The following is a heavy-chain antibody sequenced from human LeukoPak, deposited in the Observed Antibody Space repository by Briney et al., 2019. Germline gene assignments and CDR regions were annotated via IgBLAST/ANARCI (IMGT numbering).Heavy chain of an antibody. CDR2: IYYSGST. CDR1: GGSISSGDYY. D-gene: IGHD3-9*01. CDR3: ARGGRILTGYYPFDY. J-gene: IGHJ4*02. Sequence: PSETLSLTCTVSGGSISSGDYYWSWIRQPPGTGLEWIGYIYYSGSTYYNPSLKSRVTISVDTSKNQFSLKLSSVTAADTAVYYCARGGRILTGYYPFDYWGQGTLVTVSS. V-gene: IGHV4-30-4*01.